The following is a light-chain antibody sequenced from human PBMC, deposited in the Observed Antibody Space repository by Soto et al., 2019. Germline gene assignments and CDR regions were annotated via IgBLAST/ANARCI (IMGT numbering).Light chain of an antibody. V-gene: IGLV2-11*01. Sequence: QSVLTQPRSVSGSPGQSVTISCTGTSSDVGGYNYVSWYQQHPGKAPKLMIYDVSKRPSGVPDRFSGSKSGHTASLTISGLHAEDEADYYCCSYAGSYYVFGSGTKLTVL. CDR1: SSDVGGYNY. J-gene: IGLJ1*01. CDR2: DVS. CDR3: CSYAGSYYV.